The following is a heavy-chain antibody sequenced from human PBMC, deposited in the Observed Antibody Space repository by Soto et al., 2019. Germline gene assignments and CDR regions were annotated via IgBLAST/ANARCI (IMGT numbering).Heavy chain of an antibody. CDR1: GFTFSNAW. Sequence: GGSLRLSCAASGFTFSNAWMNWVRQAPGKGLEWVGRIKSKTDGGTKDYAAPVKGRFTISRDDSKNTLYLQMNSLKTEDTAVYYCTTSGDDLNYDYDLDYYGMDVWGQGTTVTVSS. CDR3: TTSGDDLNYDYDLDYYGMDV. D-gene: IGHD3-16*01. CDR2: IKSKTDGGTK. J-gene: IGHJ6*02. V-gene: IGHV3-15*07.